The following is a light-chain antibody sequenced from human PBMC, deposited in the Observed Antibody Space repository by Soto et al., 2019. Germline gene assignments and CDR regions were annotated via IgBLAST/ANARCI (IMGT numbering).Light chain of an antibody. J-gene: IGKJ1*01. V-gene: IGKV1-5*01. CDR3: QLYNRNTWS. Sequence: DIQMAQSACTVCASVGVRVTITCRASQSVGTWVAWYQQKPGKAPKLLIYGASNLESGVPSRFSGSGSGTEFTLTITTLQPDDFATYFCQLYNRNTWSFGPGTKVDIK. CDR1: QSVGTW. CDR2: GAS.